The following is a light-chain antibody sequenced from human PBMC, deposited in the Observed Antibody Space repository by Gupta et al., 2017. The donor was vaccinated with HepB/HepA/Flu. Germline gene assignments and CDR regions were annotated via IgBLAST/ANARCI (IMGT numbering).Light chain of an antibody. CDR2: DVT. CDR1: SSDVADYVY. CDR3: TSYTRRNTLV. V-gene: IGLV2-14*03. Sequence: QSALTQSASVSGSPGQSITISCPVTSSDVADYVYFSWYRQHPGKAPELMIYDVTNRPSGVPNRFSGSKPGDTASLTISGLQADDEAHYYCTSYTRRNTLVFGTGTQVTVL. J-gene: IGLJ1*01.